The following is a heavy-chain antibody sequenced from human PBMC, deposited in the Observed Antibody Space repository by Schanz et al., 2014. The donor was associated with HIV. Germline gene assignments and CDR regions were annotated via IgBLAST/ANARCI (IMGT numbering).Heavy chain of an antibody. CDR3: ARDDVLDSLAS. D-gene: IGHD2-21*01. V-gene: IGHV1-69*13. CDR1: GDGFTTRT. Sequence: QVQLQQSGAEVKKPGSSVKVSCTASGDGFTTRTISWLRQAPGHALEWMGRIIPIFGAAKNAPKFQGRVTITADESTSTAYMELTGLNPEDTAIYYCARDDVLDSLASWGQGTLVTVSS. J-gene: IGHJ5*02. CDR2: IIPIFGAA.